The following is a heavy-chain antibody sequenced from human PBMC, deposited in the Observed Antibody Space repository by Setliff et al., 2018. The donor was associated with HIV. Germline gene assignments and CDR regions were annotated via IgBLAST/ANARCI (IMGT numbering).Heavy chain of an antibody. D-gene: IGHD3-3*02. CDR3: ARGTAPRPASVLEFLEWLFPNWFDP. V-gene: IGHV1-46*01. CDR2: INPNTGST. Sequence: ASVKVSCKASGSTFITYHVHWVRQAPGQGLEWMGIINPNTGSTSYAQKFQGRVTMTRDTSISTAYMELSSLRSDDTAVYYCARGTAPRPASVLEFLEWLFPNWFDPWGQGTLVTVSS. CDR1: GSTFITYH. J-gene: IGHJ5*02.